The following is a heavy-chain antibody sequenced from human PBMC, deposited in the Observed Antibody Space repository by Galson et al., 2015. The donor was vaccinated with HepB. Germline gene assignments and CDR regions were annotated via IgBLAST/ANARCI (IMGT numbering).Heavy chain of an antibody. CDR1: KYTFTNYA. CDR2: INTNTGNP. Sequence: SVKVSCKASKYTFTNYAINWVRQAPGQGLEWMGWINTNTGNPTYAPGFTGRFVFSLDTSVTTAYLQINSLKADDTAVYYCAREVASGGGYGSNHDYYFDFWGQGTLVTVSS. D-gene: IGHD4-23*01. CDR3: AREVASGGGYGSNHDYYFDF. V-gene: IGHV7-4-1*02. J-gene: IGHJ4*02.